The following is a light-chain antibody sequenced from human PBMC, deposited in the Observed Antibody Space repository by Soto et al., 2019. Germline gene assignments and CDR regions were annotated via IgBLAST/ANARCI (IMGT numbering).Light chain of an antibody. J-gene: IGLJ3*02. CDR3: GTWDNSLSGGV. Sequence: QSVLTQPPSVSAAPGQDVTISCSGSSSNIGNNYVSWYQHLPGTAPKLLIYDSNKRPSGIPDRFSGSKSGTSATLVITGLQTGDEADYYCGTWDNSLSGGVFGGGTKVTVL. CDR2: DSN. V-gene: IGLV1-51*01. CDR1: SSNIGNNY.